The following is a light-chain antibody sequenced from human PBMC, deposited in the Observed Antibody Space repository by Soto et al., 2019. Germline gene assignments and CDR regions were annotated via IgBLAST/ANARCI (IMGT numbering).Light chain of an antibody. Sequence: QSVLTQPPSVSAAPGQTVTISCSGSSSNIGNKYVSWYQQLPGTAPKLLIHENDKRPSGIPDRFSGSKSGTSATLGITGLQTGDEADYYCGTWDSGLSVYVFGTGTKLTVL. CDR2: END. V-gene: IGLV1-51*02. CDR1: SSNIGNKY. J-gene: IGLJ1*01. CDR3: GTWDSGLSVYV.